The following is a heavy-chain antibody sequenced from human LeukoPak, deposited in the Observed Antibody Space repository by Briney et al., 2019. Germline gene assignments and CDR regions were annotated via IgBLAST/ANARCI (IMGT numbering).Heavy chain of an antibody. CDR2: ISGPTT. V-gene: IGHV3-23*01. J-gene: IGHJ4*02. CDR3: AKSVYHSGNY. CDR1: GFTISTYG. D-gene: IGHD3-10*01. Sequence: GGSLRPSCAASGFTISTYGMSWVRQAPGKRLEWVSSISGPTTYYADSVKGRFTISRDTSKNSVYLQMNSLRAEDTAVYYCAKSVYHSGNYWGQGTLVTVSS.